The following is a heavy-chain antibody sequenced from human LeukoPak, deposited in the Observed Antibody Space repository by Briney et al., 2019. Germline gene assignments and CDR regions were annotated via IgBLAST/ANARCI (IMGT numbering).Heavy chain of an antibody. CDR1: GGSISSSSYY. V-gene: IGHV4-39*01. CDR2: IYYSGST. CDR3: TLAIAAAGHY. D-gene: IGHD6-13*01. Sequence: SETLSLTCTVSGGSISSSSYYWGWIRQPPGKGLEWIGSIYYSGSTYYNPSLKSRVTISVDTSKSQFSLKLSSVTAADTAVYYCTLAIAAAGHYWGQGTLVTVSS. J-gene: IGHJ4*02.